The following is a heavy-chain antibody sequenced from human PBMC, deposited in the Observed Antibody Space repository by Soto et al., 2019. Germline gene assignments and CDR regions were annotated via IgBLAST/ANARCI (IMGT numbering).Heavy chain of an antibody. CDR1: GGSISSSSYY. V-gene: IGHV4-39*01. D-gene: IGHD3-22*01. CDR2: IYYSGST. J-gene: IGHJ5*02. CDR3: ARLRGYYYDSSGYYWFDP. Sequence: SETLSLTCTVSGGSISSSSYYWGWIRKPPWKGLEWIGSIYYSGSTYYNPSLKSRVTISVDTSKNQFSLKLSSVTAADTAVYYCARLRGYYYDSSGYYWFDPWGQGTLVTVSS.